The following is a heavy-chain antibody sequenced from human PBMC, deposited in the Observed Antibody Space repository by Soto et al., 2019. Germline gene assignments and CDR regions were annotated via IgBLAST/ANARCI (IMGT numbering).Heavy chain of an antibody. CDR1: DGSLSDDY. Sequence: QVQLQQWGAGLLKPSETLSLTCAVYDGSLSDDYYTWTRQSPGKGLEWIGEIHPSGSTYYNPFLKTRVTLSQDTSKKQFSLNLISVTAADTDEYYCSRGNDAYKGGRTWGQGTLVTVSS. CDR2: IHPSGST. D-gene: IGHD1-1*01. V-gene: IGHV4-34*02. CDR3: SRGNDAYKGGRT. J-gene: IGHJ5*02.